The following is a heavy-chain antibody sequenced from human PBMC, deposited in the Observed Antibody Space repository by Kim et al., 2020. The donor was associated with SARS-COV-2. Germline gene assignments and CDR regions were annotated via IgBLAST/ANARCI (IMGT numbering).Heavy chain of an antibody. D-gene: IGHD3-3*01. V-gene: IGHV4-39*01. CDR2: IYYSGST. CDR1: GGSISSSSYY. J-gene: IGHJ6*02. Sequence: SETLSLTCTVSGGSISSSSYYWGWIRQPPGKGLEWIGSIYYSGSTYYNPSLKSRVTISVDTSKNQFSLKLSSVTAADTAVYYCASQLPFGVVIYYYYYGMDVWGQGTTVTVSS. CDR3: ASQLPFGVVIYYYYYGMDV.